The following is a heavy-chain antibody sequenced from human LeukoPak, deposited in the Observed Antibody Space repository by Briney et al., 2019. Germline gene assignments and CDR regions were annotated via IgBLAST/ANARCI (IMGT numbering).Heavy chain of an antibody. V-gene: IGHV5-51*01. CDR3: ARLIAVAANWFDP. J-gene: IGHJ5*02. CDR2: IHPGDSDT. Sequence: TGESLKISCKGSGYSFTSYWIGWVRQMPGEGLEWMGIIHPGDSDTRYSPSFQGQVTISADKSISTAYLQWSSLKASDTAMYYCARLIAVAANWFDPWGQGTLVTVSS. D-gene: IGHD6-19*01. CDR1: GYSFTSYW.